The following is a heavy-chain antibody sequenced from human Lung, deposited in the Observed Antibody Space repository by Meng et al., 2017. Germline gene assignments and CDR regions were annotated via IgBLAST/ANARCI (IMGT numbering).Heavy chain of an antibody. CDR2: VRNRANSFST. CDR3: ARGYARGHPGIDY. D-gene: IGHD2-2*01. J-gene: IGHJ4*02. Sequence: VQLVEAGGGLVQPGGSLSISCAASGFTVSDHFMDWVRQSPGKGLEWVGRVRNRANSFSTVYAASVRGRFTISRDDSKNSLYMEMNSLKSEDTAVYYCARGYARGHPGIDYWGQGTLVTVSS. CDR1: GFTVSDHF. V-gene: IGHV3-72*01.